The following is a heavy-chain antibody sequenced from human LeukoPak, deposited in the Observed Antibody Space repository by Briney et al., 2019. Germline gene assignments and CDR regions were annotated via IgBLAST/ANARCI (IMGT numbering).Heavy chain of an antibody. Sequence: SETLSLTCTVSGYSISSGYYGGSARQPPGKGLEWIGFVYHSGGTYYNPSLKTRVTISVDTSKNQFSLKLSSVTAADTAVYYCASWMVRGVTNWFDPWGQGTLVTVSS. V-gene: IGHV4-38-2*02. CDR1: GYSISSGYY. D-gene: IGHD3-10*01. CDR2: VYHSGGT. J-gene: IGHJ5*02. CDR3: ASWMVRGVTNWFDP.